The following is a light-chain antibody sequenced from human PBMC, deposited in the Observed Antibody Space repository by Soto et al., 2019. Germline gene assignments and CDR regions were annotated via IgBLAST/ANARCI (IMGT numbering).Light chain of an antibody. Sequence: EIVMTQSPPTLSVSPGERATLSCRASQSVSSNLAWYQQKPGQAPRLLIYGASTRATGIPARFSGSRSGTEFTLTISSLQSEDFAVYYCQQYSNWPRTFGQGTQVEIK. CDR2: GAS. CDR3: QQYSNWPRT. J-gene: IGKJ1*01. CDR1: QSVSSN. V-gene: IGKV3-15*01.